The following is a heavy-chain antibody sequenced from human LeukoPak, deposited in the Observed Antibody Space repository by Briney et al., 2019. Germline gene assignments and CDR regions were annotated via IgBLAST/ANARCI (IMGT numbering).Heavy chain of an antibody. CDR3: ASVRYSSSWYDWFDP. D-gene: IGHD6-13*01. V-gene: IGHV1-69*13. CDR1: GGTFSSYA. J-gene: IGHJ5*02. Sequence: SVKFSCKASGGTFSSYAISWVRQAPGQGLEWMGGIIPIFGTANYAQKFQGRVTITADESTSTAYMELSSLRSEDTAVYYCASVRYSSSWYDWFDPWGQGTLVTVSS. CDR2: IIPIFGTA.